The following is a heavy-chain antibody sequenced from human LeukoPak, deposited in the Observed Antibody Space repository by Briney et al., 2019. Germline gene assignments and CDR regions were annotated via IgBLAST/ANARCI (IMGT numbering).Heavy chain of an antibody. CDR3: ARDRWGHYYLPGVGRFDP. Sequence: SLRLXCAXSGFTXXDHVMSWVRQAPGKGLEWVSSVRASGVGAHYAESVKGRFTISRDNSKNTLYLQMNSLRAEDTAVYYCARDRWGHYYLPGVGRFDPWGQGTLVTVSS. J-gene: IGHJ5*02. D-gene: IGHD3-10*01. CDR1: GFTXXDHV. CDR2: VRASGVGA. V-gene: IGHV3-23*01.